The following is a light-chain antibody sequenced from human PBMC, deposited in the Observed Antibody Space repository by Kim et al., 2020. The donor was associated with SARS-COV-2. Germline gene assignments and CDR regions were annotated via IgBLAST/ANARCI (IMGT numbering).Light chain of an antibody. V-gene: IGKV1D-12*01. CDR1: QDVKNW. Sequence: DVQMTQSPSSMSASVGDRVTITCRASQDVKNWLAWYQQKPGKAPQLLIYGAFNLQSGVPSRFSGSKTGTDFTLTINGLQPEDFAIYFCQQGNNFPYTFGQGTKLEI. CDR2: GAF. CDR3: QQGNNFPYT. J-gene: IGKJ2*01.